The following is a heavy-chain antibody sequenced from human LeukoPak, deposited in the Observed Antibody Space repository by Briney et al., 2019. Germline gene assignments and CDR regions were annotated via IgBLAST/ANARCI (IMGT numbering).Heavy chain of an antibody. CDR3: AKVGIFGLVTYYFDY. V-gene: IGHV3-9*01. J-gene: IGHJ4*02. CDR2: ISWNSGLI. D-gene: IGHD3/OR15-3a*01. Sequence: GGSLRLSCAVSGFTFDEYAMHWVRQAPGKGLEWVSGISWNSGLIDYADSVKGRFTISRDNAKNSLYLQMNSLKAEDTGFYYCAKVGIFGLVTYYFDYWGQGTLVTVSS. CDR1: GFTFDEYA.